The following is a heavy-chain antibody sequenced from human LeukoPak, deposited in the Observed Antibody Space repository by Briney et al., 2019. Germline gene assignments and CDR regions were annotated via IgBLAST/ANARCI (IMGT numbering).Heavy chain of an antibody. D-gene: IGHD3-16*01. CDR2: ISSSSSTI. V-gene: IGHV3-48*01. Sequence: GGSLRLSCAASGFTFSSYSMNWVRQAPGKGLEWVSYISSSSSTIYYADSVKGRFTISRDNAKNSLYLQMNSLRAEDTAVYYCARDVKGDHDAFDIWGQGTMVTVSS. CDR1: GFTFSSYS. CDR3: ARDVKGDHDAFDI. J-gene: IGHJ3*02.